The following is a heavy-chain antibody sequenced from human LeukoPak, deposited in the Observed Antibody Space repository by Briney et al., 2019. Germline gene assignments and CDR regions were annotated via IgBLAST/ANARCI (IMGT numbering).Heavy chain of an antibody. J-gene: IGHJ4*02. D-gene: IGHD4-17*01. Sequence: GGSLRLSCAPSGVIFNNFAFHWVRQAPGKGLEWIAAVPYDGSNKYYADSVRGRLTISRDNSKNTLYLQMNSLRAEDTAVYYCARAGRADGDYHYFDYWGQGTLVTVSS. CDR2: VPYDGSNK. CDR3: ARAGRADGDYHYFDY. CDR1: GVIFNNFA. V-gene: IGHV3-30-3*01.